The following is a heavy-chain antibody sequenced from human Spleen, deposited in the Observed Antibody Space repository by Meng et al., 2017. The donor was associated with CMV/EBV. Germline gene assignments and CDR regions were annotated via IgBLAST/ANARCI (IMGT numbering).Heavy chain of an antibody. CDR1: GADTSADNC. CDR3: AANHGGGCGSSSWFAY. Sequence: GADTSADNCWSWGSHAPGKGVEWIGGVYHSGSTNYNPPPMTRLIISVEESKNQFSLKLTSVTAADTAVDYCAANHGGGCGSSSWFAYWGQGTLVTVSS. CDR2: VYHSGST. V-gene: IGHV4-4*02. D-gene: IGHD6-13*01. J-gene: IGHJ5*01.